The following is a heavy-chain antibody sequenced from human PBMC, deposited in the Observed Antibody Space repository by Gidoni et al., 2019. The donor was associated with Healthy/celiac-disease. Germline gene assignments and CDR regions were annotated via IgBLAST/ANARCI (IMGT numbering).Heavy chain of an antibody. Sequence: QVQLVESGGGVVQPGRSLRLSCAASGFPFSSYGMHWVRQAPGKGLEWVAVIWYDGSNKYYADSVKGRFTISRDNSKNTLYLQINSLRAEDTAVYYCAREGYDFWSGYYLPHYYYYGMDVWGQGTTVTVSS. J-gene: IGHJ6*02. D-gene: IGHD3-3*01. CDR3: AREGYDFWSGYYLPHYYYYGMDV. CDR1: GFPFSSYG. V-gene: IGHV3-33*01. CDR2: IWYDGSNK.